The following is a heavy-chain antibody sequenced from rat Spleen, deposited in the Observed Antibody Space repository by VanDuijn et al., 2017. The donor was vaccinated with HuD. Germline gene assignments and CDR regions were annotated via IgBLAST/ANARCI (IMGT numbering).Heavy chain of an antibody. Sequence: EVQLVESGGGLVQPGRSLKFSCAASGFTFNYYAMAWVRQAPTKGLEWVATISYDGRRNYYRDSVKGRFTISRDNAKSTLFLQMNSLRSEDTATYYCARGESNSDYFDYWGQGVMVTVSS. CDR1: GFTFNYYA. CDR2: ISYDGRRN. J-gene: IGHJ2*01. V-gene: IGHV5-29*01. D-gene: IGHD4-4*01. CDR3: ARGESNSDYFDY.